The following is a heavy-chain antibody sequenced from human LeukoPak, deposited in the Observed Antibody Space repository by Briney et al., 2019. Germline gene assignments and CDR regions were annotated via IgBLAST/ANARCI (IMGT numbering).Heavy chain of an antibody. V-gene: IGHV4-39*07. CDR1: GGSISSSSYY. D-gene: IGHD4-11*01. J-gene: IGHJ4*02. CDR2: IYFSGNT. Sequence: SETLSLTCTVSGGSISSSSYYWGWIRQPPGKGLEWIGSIYFSGNTYYNPSLKSRVTISVDTSENHFSLRLSSVTAADTAVYYCASLNNDYLFDFENWGQGTLVTVSS. CDR3: ASLNNDYLFDFEN.